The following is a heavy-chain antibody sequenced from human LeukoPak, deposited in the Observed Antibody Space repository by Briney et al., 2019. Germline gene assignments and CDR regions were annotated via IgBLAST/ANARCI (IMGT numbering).Heavy chain of an antibody. CDR2: IYYSGST. Sequence: SETLSLTXTVSGGSISSYYWSWIRQPPGKGLEWIGYIYYSGSTNYNPSLKGRVTISVDTSKNQFSLKLSSVTAADTAVYYCARGGRDYGGNQRIHYYYYYMDVWGKGTTVTVSS. V-gene: IGHV4-59*01. CDR1: GGSISSYY. D-gene: IGHD4-23*01. J-gene: IGHJ6*03. CDR3: ARGGRDYGGNQRIHYYYYYMDV.